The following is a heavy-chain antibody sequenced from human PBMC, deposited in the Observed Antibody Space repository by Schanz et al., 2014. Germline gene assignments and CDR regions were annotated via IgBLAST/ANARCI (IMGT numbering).Heavy chain of an antibody. CDR3: VKDLQRELLRDDHYYGMDV. CDR2: IGSSSTYI. CDR1: GFTFSSSS. V-gene: IGHV3-21*02. J-gene: IGHJ6*02. Sequence: VQLVESGGGLVKPGGSLRLSCAASGFTFSSSSMNWVRQAPGKGLEWVSSIGSSSTYIFYSDSVKGRFTISRDNAKNSLYLQMNSLRVEDTAVYYCVKDLQRELLRDDHYYGMDVWGQGTTVTVSS. D-gene: IGHD1-26*01.